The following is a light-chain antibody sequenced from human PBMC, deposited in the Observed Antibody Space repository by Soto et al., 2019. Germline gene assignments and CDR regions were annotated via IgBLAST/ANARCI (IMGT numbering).Light chain of an antibody. CDR1: QSVGSW. J-gene: IGKJ1*01. Sequence: QMTQSPSTLSASEGDRVTITCWASQSVGSWLAWHQQKPGRAPKVLVYKASNLQDGVPSRFSGSGSGTEFTLTISSLQPDDVATYFCHQYSRYPWTFGQGTKGEIK. V-gene: IGKV1-5*03. CDR3: HQYSRYPWT. CDR2: KAS.